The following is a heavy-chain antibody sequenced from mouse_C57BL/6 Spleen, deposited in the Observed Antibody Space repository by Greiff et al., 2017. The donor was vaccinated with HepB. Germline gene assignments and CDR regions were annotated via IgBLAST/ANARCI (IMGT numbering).Heavy chain of an antibody. D-gene: IGHD1-1*01. J-gene: IGHJ3*01. V-gene: IGHV14-4*01. CDR1: GFNIKDDY. Sequence: VHVKQSGAELVRPGASVKLSCTASGFNIKDDYMHWVKQRPEQGLEWIGWLDPENGDTEYASKFQGKATIPADTSSNTAYLQLSSLTSEDTAVYYCTPHYYGSSVFAYWGQGTLVTVSA. CDR2: LDPENGDT. CDR3: TPHYYGSSVFAY.